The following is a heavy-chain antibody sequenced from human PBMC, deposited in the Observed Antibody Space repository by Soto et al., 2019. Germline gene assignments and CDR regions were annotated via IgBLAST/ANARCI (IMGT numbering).Heavy chain of an antibody. V-gene: IGHV1-18*01. CDR1: GYTFTSYG. CDR3: ARDRAVACHNYYYYGMDV. D-gene: IGHD6-19*01. Sequence: QVQLVQSGAEVKKPGASVKVSCKASGYTFTSYGISWVRQAPGQGLEWMGWISAYNGNTNYAQKLQGRVTMTTDTSTSTAYIELGSLRSDVTAVYYCARDRAVACHNYYYYGMDVWGPGTTVTVSS. J-gene: IGHJ6*02. CDR2: ISAYNGNT.